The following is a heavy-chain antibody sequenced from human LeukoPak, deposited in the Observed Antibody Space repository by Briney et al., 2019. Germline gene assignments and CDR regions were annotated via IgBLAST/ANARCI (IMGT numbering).Heavy chain of an antibody. V-gene: IGHV3-23*01. CDR1: RFPFGNYV. J-gene: IGHJ6*03. Sequence: GGSLRLSFAASRFPFGNYVMNWVRQAPGKGPEWGSSIVSYGAVKYYAESLKGRFIIARDNTNEAVYLKMNSLRAEDPAVYYCAKGLSATRSPYCMDVGGKGKRVTV. CDR3: AKGLSATRSPYCMDV. CDR2: IVSYGAVK. D-gene: IGHD1-26*01.